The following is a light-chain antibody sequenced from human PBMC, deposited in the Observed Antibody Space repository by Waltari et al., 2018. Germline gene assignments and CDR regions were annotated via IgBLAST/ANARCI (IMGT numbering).Light chain of an antibody. CDR1: QSVSTN. CDR3: QQYNNWPPYI. CDR2: GAS. J-gene: IGKJ2*01. Sequence: EKVMTQSPTTLSLSPGDRATVSCRASQSVSTNLAWYQQKPGQAPRLLIYGASIRATGVPARFSGRGAGTEFTLTISSLQSEDFAVYYCQQYNNWPPYIFGQGSQLEI. V-gene: IGKV3D-15*01.